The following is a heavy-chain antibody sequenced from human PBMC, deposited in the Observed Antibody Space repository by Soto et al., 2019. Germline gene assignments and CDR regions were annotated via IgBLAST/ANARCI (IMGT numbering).Heavy chain of an antibody. J-gene: IGHJ4*02. D-gene: IGHD6-25*01. CDR1: GFTFSDHY. CDR3: SRDPRLADY. Sequence: GGSLRLSCAASGFTFSDHYMTWIRQAPGKGPEWLSYISGGGDIISYADSVKGRFIISRDNAKRSLYLRMNSLTVEDTAVYYCSRDPRLADYWGQGTLVTVSS. CDR2: ISGGGDII. V-gene: IGHV3-11*01.